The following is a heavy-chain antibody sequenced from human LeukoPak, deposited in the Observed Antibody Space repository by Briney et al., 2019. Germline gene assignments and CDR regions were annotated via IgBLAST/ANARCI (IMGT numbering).Heavy chain of an antibody. D-gene: IGHD5-18*01. CDR2: IYTSGST. CDR1: GRSISSGSYY. CDR3: ARELQLWSRYYYYYMDV. V-gene: IGHV4-61*02. Sequence: SETLSLTCTVSGRSISSGSYYWSWIRQPAGKGLEWIGRIYTSGSTNYNPSLKSRVTISVDTSKNQFSLKLSSVTAADTAVYYCARELQLWSRYYYYYMDVWGKGTTVTVSS. J-gene: IGHJ6*03.